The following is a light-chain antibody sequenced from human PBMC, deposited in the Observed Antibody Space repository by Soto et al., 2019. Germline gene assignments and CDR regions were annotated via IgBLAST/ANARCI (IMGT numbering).Light chain of an antibody. Sequence: QSVLTQPASVSGSPGQSITIYCTGTSSDVGGYNYVSWYQQHPGKAPKLIIYDVSDRPSGISSRFSASKSGNTASLTISGLQAEDEADYYCCSYTSSSTPWVFGTGTKVTVL. V-gene: IGLV2-14*03. CDR2: DVS. CDR1: SSDVGGYNY. J-gene: IGLJ1*01. CDR3: CSYTSSSTPWV.